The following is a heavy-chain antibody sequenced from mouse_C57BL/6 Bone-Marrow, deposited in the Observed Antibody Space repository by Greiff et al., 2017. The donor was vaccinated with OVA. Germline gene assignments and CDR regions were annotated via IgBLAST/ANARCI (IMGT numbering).Heavy chain of an antibody. Sequence: EVQLQQSGPELVKPGASVKISCKASGYTFTDYYMNWVKQSHGKSLEWIGDINPNNGGTSYNQKFKGKATLTVDKSSSTAYMELRSLTSEDSAVYYCARNYGSSYGFADWGKGTLVTVSA. J-gene: IGHJ3*01. V-gene: IGHV1-26*01. CDR2: INPNNGGT. CDR3: ARNYGSSYGFAD. D-gene: IGHD1-1*01. CDR1: GYTFTDYY.